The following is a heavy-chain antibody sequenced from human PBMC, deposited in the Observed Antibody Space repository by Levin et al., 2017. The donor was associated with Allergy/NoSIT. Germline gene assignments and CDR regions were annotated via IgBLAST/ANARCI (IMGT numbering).Heavy chain of an antibody. V-gene: IGHV6-1*01. CDR2: TYYRSKWYN. CDR3: ESWNQEVRYYDL. CDR1: GDSVSSNSVA. Sequence: PSETLSLTCAISGDSVSSNSVAWNWIRQSPSRGLEWLGRTYYRSKWYNDYAVSVKSRITINPDTSKNQFSLQLNSVTPEETAVDYCESWNQEVRYYDLWGSGSLVTVSS. D-gene: IGHD1-1*01. J-gene: IGHJ2*01.